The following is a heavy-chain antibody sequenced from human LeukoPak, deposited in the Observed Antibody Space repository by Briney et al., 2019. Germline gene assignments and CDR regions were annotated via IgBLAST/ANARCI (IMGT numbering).Heavy chain of an antibody. V-gene: IGHV1-69*13. CDR3: ARGIEMATIRGLGY. Sequence: SVKVSCKASGGTFSSYAISWVRQAPGQGLKWMGGIIPIFGTANYAQKFQGRVTITADESTSTAYMELSSLRSEDTAVYYCARGIEMATIRGLGYWGQGTLVTVSS. J-gene: IGHJ4*02. D-gene: IGHD5-24*01. CDR1: GGTFSSYA. CDR2: IIPIFGTA.